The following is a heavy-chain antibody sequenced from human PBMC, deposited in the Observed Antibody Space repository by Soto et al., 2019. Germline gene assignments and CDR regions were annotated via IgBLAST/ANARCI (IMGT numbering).Heavy chain of an antibody. Sequence: GGSLRLSCAASGFTFSSYAMSWVRQAPGKGLEWVSAISGSGGSTYYADSVKGRFTISRDNSKNTLYLQMNSLRAEDTAVYYCAKAVSGSYYYYGMDVWGQGTTVTVSS. CDR1: GFTFSSYA. CDR2: ISGSGGST. D-gene: IGHD1-26*01. J-gene: IGHJ6*02. CDR3: AKAVSGSYYYYGMDV. V-gene: IGHV3-23*01.